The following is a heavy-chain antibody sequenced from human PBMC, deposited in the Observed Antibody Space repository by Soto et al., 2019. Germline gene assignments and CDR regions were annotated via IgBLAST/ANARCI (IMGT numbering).Heavy chain of an antibody. CDR2: ISAYNGNK. CDR1: GYTFANYG. Sequence: ASVKVSCKASGYTFANYGVSWVRQAPGQGLEYMGWISAYNGNKNYAQKVQDRVTMTTDTSTSTAYMELRSLRSDDTAVYYCARGASVSAAGTQGGWFDPWGQGTLVTVSS. D-gene: IGHD6-13*01. J-gene: IGHJ5*02. V-gene: IGHV1-18*01. CDR3: ARGASVSAAGTQGGWFDP.